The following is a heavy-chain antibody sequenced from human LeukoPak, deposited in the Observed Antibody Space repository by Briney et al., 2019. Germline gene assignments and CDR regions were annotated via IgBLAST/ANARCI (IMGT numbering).Heavy chain of an antibody. D-gene: IGHD5-18*01. J-gene: IGHJ3*02. CDR3: ARATVYSYGYSLAFDI. Sequence: SETLSLTCTVSGGSISSSSYYWGWIRQPPGKGLEWIGSIYYSGSTYYNPSLKSRVTISVDTSKNQFSLKLSSVTAADTAVYYCARATVYSYGYSLAFDIWGQGTMVTVSS. CDR2: IYYSGST. CDR1: GGSISSSSYY. V-gene: IGHV4-39*07.